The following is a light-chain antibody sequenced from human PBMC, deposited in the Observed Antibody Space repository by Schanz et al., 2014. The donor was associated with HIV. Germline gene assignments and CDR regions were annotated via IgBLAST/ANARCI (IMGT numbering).Light chain of an antibody. CDR2: GVS. V-gene: IGKV3-20*01. CDR3: QQYGSPPRT. CDR1: QVISSS. J-gene: IGKJ1*01. Sequence: EAVLTQSPATLSVYPGETVTLSCRTTQVISSSLAWYQQRPGQPPRLLLYGVSSRATGIPDRFSGSGSGTYFTLTINGLEPEDFAVFYCQQYGSPPRTFGQGTKVEI.